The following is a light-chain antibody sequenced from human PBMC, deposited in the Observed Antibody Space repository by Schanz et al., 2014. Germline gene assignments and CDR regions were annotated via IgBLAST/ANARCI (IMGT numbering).Light chain of an antibody. J-gene: IGKJ4*01. CDR3: QQYGSSPLT. Sequence: EIVLTQSPDTLSLSPGERATLSCRASQSVDKSLAWYQQKPGQAPRLLIYGASSRATGIPARFSGSGSGTDFTLTISRLEPEDFVVYYCQQYGSSPLTFGGGTNVEIK. V-gene: IGKV3-20*01. CDR2: GAS. CDR1: QSVDKS.